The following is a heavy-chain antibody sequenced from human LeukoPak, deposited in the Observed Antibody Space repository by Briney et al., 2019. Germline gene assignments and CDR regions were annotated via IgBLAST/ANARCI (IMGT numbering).Heavy chain of an antibody. Sequence: GEPLKISGKGSGYSFTSYWIGWVRQMPGKGLGWMGIIYPGDSDTRYSPSFQGQVTISADKSISTAYLQWSSRKASDTAMYYCTRHIAVAGRNAFDIWGQGTMVTVSS. CDR2: IYPGDSDT. V-gene: IGHV5-51*01. D-gene: IGHD6-19*01. CDR1: GYSFTSYW. J-gene: IGHJ3*02. CDR3: TRHIAVAGRNAFDI.